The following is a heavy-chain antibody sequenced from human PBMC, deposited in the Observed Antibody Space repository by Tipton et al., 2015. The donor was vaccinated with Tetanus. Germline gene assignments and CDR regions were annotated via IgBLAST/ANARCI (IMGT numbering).Heavy chain of an antibody. CDR2: ISGSGGST. CDR1: GFTFSSYA. V-gene: IGHV3-23*01. D-gene: IGHD3-22*01. Sequence: SLRLSCAASGFTFSSYAMSWVRQAPGKGLEWVSAISGSGGSTYYADSVKGRFTISRDNSKNTLYLQMNSLRAEDTAVYYCAKDGRGYYYDSSEGAFDIWSRGTMVTVSS. CDR3: AKDGRGYYYDSSEGAFDI. J-gene: IGHJ3*02.